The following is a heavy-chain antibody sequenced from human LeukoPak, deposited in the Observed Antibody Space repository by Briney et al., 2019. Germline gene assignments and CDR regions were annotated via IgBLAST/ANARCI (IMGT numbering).Heavy chain of an antibody. J-gene: IGHJ4*02. D-gene: IGHD2-2*02. CDR1: GFTFSSYE. CDR2: ISSSGSTI. CDR3: ARGGYCSSTSCYKVAFDI. V-gene: IGHV3-48*03. Sequence: GGSLRLSCAASGFTFSSYEMNWVRQAPGKGLEWVSYISSSGSTIYYADSVKGRFTISRDNAKNSLYLQMNSLRAEDTAVYYCARGGYCSSTSCYKVAFDIWGQGTLVTVSS.